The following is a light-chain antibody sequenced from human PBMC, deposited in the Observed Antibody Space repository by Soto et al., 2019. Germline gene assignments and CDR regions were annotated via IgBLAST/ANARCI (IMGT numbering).Light chain of an antibody. V-gene: IGKV1-5*01. CDR3: QRYVNWPKT. CDR1: QSIDRW. J-gene: IGKJ1*01. CDR2: DAS. Sequence: DIQMTQSPSTLSASVGDRVTITCRASQSIDRWLAWYQQKPGKAPKLLMYDASSLQRGVPSRFSGSGSGTEFTLTISSLQSEDYGVYFCQRYVNWPKTFGHGTKVDIK.